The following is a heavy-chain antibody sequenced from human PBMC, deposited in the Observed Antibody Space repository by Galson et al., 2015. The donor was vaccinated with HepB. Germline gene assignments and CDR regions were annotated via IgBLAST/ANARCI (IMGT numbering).Heavy chain of an antibody. Sequence: SLRLSCAASGFTFNTYWMTWIRQAPGEGLEWVANMKADGSERHYVGSVRGRFTISRDNAKNSLYLQMNSLRAEDTAVYYCGSRWADYWGQGTLVTVSS. V-gene: IGHV3-7*01. CDR1: GFTFNTYW. D-gene: IGHD4-23*01. CDR2: MKADGSER. CDR3: GSRWADY. J-gene: IGHJ4*02.